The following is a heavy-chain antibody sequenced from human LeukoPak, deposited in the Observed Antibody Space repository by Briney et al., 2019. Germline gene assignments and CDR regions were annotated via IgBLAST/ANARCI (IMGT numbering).Heavy chain of an antibody. CDR2: IYYSGST. J-gene: IGHJ4*02. CDR3: ARRGGSSAKIDY. Sequence: SETLSLTCTVSGGSISSSSYYWGWIRQPPGKGLEWIGSIYYSGSTYYNPSLKSRVTISVDTSKNQFSLKLSSVTAADTAVYYCARRGGSSAKIDYWGQGTLVTVSS. D-gene: IGHD6-6*01. CDR1: GGSISSSSYY. V-gene: IGHV4-39*01.